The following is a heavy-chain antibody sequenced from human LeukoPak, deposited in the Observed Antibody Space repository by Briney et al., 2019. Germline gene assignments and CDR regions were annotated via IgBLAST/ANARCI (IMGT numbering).Heavy chain of an antibody. V-gene: IGHV3-30-3*01. CDR1: GFTFSSYA. D-gene: IGHD6-13*01. J-gene: IGHJ4*02. CDR2: ISYDGSNK. Sequence: GGSLRLSCAASGFTFSSYAMHWVRQAPGKGLEWVAVISYDGSNKYYADSVKGRFTISRDNSKNTLYLQMNSLRAEDTAVYYCARDLFPYSSSWLPYYFDYWGQGTLVTVSS. CDR3: ARDLFPYSSSWLPYYFDY.